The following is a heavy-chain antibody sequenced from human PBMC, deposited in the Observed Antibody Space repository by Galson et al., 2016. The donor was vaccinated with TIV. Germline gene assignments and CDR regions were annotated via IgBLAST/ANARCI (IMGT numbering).Heavy chain of an antibody. V-gene: IGHV3-23*01. CDR3: AKDRGSYEAFDY. CDR2: ISAGATNK. J-gene: IGHJ4*02. D-gene: IGHD5-12*01. CDR1: GFRFYEFE. Sequence: LRLSCAATGFRFYEFEMSWVRQAPGKGLEWVSAISAGATNKYYADSVKGRFTVPRDNSDNTLFLHMDRLKVEDTAMYYCAKDRGSYEAFDYWGQGVLVTVSS.